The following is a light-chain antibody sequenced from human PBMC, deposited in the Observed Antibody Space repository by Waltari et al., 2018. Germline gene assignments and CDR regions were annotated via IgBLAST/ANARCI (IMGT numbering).Light chain of an antibody. CDR3: QVWDANTDPGV. J-gene: IGLJ1*01. V-gene: IGLV3-21*01. CDR2: YDN. Sequence: SYVLTQPPSVSVAPGEMARITCGGNNIESKSVHWYRQRPGQAPVVVISYDNDRAAGIPERFSGSNSGNTATLTISRVEAGDEADYYCQVWDANTDPGVFGTGTEVTVL. CDR1: NIESKS.